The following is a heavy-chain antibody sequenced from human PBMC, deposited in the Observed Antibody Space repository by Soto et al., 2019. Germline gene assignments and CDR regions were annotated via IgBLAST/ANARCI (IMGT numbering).Heavy chain of an antibody. Sequence: ASVKVSCKASGYTFTSYDINWVRQATGQGLEWMGWMNPNSGNTGYAQKFQGRVTMTRNTSISTAYMELSSLRSEDTAVYYCARGKYCSGGSCYSEYNWFDPWGQGTLVTVSS. J-gene: IGHJ5*02. CDR3: ARGKYCSGGSCYSEYNWFDP. D-gene: IGHD2-15*01. CDR2: MNPNSGNT. CDR1: GYTFTSYD. V-gene: IGHV1-8*01.